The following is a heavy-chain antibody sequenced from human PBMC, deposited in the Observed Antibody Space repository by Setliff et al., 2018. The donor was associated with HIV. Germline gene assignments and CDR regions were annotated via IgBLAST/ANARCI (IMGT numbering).Heavy chain of an antibody. V-gene: IGHV3-21*01. CDR1: GFTFSSYS. CDR2: ISSSSSYI. Sequence: GGSLRLSCAASGFTFSSYSMNWVRQAPGKGLEWVSSISSSSSYIYYAASVKGRFTISRDNAKNSLYLQMNSLRAEDTAVYYCARWGLPYGIDAWGQGTLVTVS. D-gene: IGHD3-16*01. CDR3: ARWGLPYGIDA. J-gene: IGHJ4*02.